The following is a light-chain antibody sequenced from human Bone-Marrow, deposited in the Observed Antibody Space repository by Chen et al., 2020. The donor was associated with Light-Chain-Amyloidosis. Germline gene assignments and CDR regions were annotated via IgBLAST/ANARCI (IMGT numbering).Light chain of an antibody. CDR1: SPNIESNY. J-gene: IGLJ1*01. Sequence: SVLPQPPSASGTPGQRVPISFSRSSPNIESNYVYWYQQLPGTAPKLLSYGNNQRPSGVPDRFSGSKSGTSASLAISGLRSEDEADYYCAAWDNGLSGYVFGTGTKVTVL. V-gene: IGLV1-47*01. CDR3: AAWDNGLSGYV. CDR2: GNN.